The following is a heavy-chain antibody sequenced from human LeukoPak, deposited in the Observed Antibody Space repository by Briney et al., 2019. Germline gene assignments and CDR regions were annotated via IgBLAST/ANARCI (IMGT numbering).Heavy chain of an antibody. Sequence: ASVKVSCKASGYTFTGYYMHWVQQAPGQGLEWMGWINPNSGGTNYAQKFQGRVTMTRDTSISTAYMELSRLRSDDTAVYYCARVSKWELLRLVYWGQEPWSPSPQ. J-gene: IGHJ4*01. D-gene: IGHD1-26*01. V-gene: IGHV1-2*02. CDR3: ARVSKWELLRLVY. CDR1: GYTFTGYY. CDR2: INPNSGGT.